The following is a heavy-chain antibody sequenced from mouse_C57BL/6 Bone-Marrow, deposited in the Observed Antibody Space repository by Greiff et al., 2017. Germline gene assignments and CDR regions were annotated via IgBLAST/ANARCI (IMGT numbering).Heavy chain of an antibody. J-gene: IGHJ2*01. CDR3: TKGSNSRVDYFDY. CDR2: IDPENGDT. D-gene: IGHD2-5*01. CDR1: GFNIKDDY. Sequence: EVQLQQSGAELVRPGASVKLSCTASGFNIKDDYMHWVKQRPEQGLEWIGWIDPENGDTEYASKFQGKATITADTSSNTAYLQLSSLTSEDTAVYYCTKGSNSRVDYFDYWGQGTTLTVSS. V-gene: IGHV14-4*01.